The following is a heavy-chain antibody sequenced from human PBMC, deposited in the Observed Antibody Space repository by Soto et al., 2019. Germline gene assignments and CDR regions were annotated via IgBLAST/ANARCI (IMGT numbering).Heavy chain of an antibody. CDR3: ARDWTGATCPCLDI. J-gene: IGHJ6*02. CDR2: FSGSGGST. Sequence: EVQLLESGGGLVQPGGSLRLSCAAAGFTFSNYALTWVRQSPGKGLEWVSTFSGSGGSTYYADSVRGRFTISRDNSKNTLFLQMNSMRVDDTAIYDYARDWTGATCPCLDIWGQGTTVSVSS. D-gene: IGHD3-3*01. CDR1: GFTFSNYA. V-gene: IGHV3-23*01.